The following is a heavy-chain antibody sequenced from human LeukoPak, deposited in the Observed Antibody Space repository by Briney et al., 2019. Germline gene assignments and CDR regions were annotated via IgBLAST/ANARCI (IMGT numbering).Heavy chain of an antibody. CDR2: VNFGGHMA. Sequence: PGGSLRLSCVASGFTFSDYSMVWVRQAPGRGPGWVSGVNFGGHMADYAASVRGRFTISRDNSKNTVYLQMNSLRVDDTAVYFCAKKASRVPGNDAFDIWGQGTQVTVSS. CDR1: GFTFSDYS. CDR3: AKKASRVPGNDAFDI. J-gene: IGHJ3*02. V-gene: IGHV3-23*01. D-gene: IGHD4/OR15-4a*01.